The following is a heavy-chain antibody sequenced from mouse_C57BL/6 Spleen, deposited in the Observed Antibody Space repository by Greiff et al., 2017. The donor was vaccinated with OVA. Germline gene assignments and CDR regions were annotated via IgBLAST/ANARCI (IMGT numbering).Heavy chain of an antibody. CDR3: ARGGSGSLFAY. Sequence: QVQLQQSGPELVKPGASVKISCKASGYAFSSSWMNWVKQRPGKGLEWIGRIYPGDGATNYTGKFKGKATLTADKSSSTAYMQLSSLTSEDSAVYFCARGGSGSLFAYWGQGTLVTVSA. V-gene: IGHV1-82*01. D-gene: IGHD3-2*02. CDR1: GYAFSSSW. J-gene: IGHJ3*01. CDR2: IYPGDGAT.